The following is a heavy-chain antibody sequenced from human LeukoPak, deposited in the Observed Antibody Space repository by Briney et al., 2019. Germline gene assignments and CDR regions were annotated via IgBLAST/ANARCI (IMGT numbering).Heavy chain of an antibody. V-gene: IGHV1-69*13. Sequence: ASVKVSCKASGGTFSSYAISWARQAPGQGLKWMGGIIPIFGTANYAQKFQGRVTITADESTSTAYMELSSLRSEDTAVYYCARVSIPIGYCSSTSCYHYYYGMDVWGQGTTVTVSS. CDR3: ARVSIPIGYCSSTSCYHYYYGMDV. J-gene: IGHJ6*02. CDR2: IIPIFGTA. CDR1: GGTFSSYA. D-gene: IGHD2-2*01.